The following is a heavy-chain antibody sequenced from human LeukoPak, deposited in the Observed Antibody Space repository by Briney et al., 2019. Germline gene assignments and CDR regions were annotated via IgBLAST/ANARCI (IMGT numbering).Heavy chain of an antibody. Sequence: GESLKISCKGSGYSFTSYWIGWVRQMPGKGLKWMGIIYPGDSDASYSPSFQGQVTISADKSISTAHLQWSSLKASDTAMYYCSRRRDLYSGSYYPFDYWGQGTLVTVSS. CDR3: SRRRDLYSGSYYPFDY. D-gene: IGHD1-26*01. V-gene: IGHV5-51*01. CDR1: GYSFTSYW. J-gene: IGHJ4*02. CDR2: IYPGDSDA.